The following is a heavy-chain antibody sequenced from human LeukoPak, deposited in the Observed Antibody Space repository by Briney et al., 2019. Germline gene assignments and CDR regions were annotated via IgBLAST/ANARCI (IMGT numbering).Heavy chain of an antibody. J-gene: IGHJ5*02. D-gene: IGHD4-17*01. Sequence: GGSLRLSCAASGFTFSSYSMNWVRQAPGKGLEWVSSISSSSSYIYYADSVKGRFTISRDNAKNSLYLQMNSLRAEDTAVYYCARYYGDYGRWFDPWGQGTLVTVSP. CDR2: ISSSSSYI. CDR1: GFTFSSYS. CDR3: ARYYGDYGRWFDP. V-gene: IGHV3-21*01.